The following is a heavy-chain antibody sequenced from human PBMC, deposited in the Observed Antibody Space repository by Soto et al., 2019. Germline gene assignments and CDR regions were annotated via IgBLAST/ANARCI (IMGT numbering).Heavy chain of an antibody. CDR2: ISSSSSTI. Sequence: GGSLRLSCAASGFTFSSYSMNWFRQAPGKGLEWVSYISSSSSTIYYADSVKGRFTISRDNAMNSLYLQMNSLRAEDTAVYYCARHPERIAQIGWFDPWGQGTLVTVST. J-gene: IGHJ5*02. CDR1: GFTFSSYS. V-gene: IGHV3-48*01. CDR3: ARHPERIAQIGWFDP. D-gene: IGHD6-13*01.